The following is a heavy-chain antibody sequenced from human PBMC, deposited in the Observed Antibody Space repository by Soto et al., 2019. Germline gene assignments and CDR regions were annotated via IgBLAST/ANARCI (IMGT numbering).Heavy chain of an antibody. CDR3: AKDAIMVSSSFNYFDF. J-gene: IGHJ4*02. D-gene: IGHD6-13*01. CDR1: GFSFDDYA. Sequence: LRLSCAASGFSFDDYAMTWVRQAAGKGLEWVSAISGSGDNTYYADSVKGRFTISRDNSKNTLYLQLNSLRAEDTAVYYCAKDAIMVSSSFNYFDFWGQGALVTVSS. CDR2: ISGSGDNT. V-gene: IGHV3-23*01.